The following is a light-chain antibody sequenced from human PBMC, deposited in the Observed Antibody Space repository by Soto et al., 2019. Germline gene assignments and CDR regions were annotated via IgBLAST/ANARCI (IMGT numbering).Light chain of an antibody. CDR2: DAS. V-gene: IGKV3-11*01. J-gene: IGKJ4*01. CDR3: QQHSNWPLT. CDR1: QSVSSY. Sequence: EIVLTQSPATLSLSLGERATLSCRASQSVSSYLAWYQQKPGKAPRLLIYDASNRATGIPARFSGSGSGTDFPLTISSLEPDDFAVYYCQQHSNWPLTFGGGTKVEIK.